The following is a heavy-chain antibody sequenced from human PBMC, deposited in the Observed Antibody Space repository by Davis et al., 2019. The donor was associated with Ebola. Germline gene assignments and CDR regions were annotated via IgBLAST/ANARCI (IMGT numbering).Heavy chain of an antibody. CDR1: GYTFTGYY. CDR3: AREFEVATIKDY. D-gene: IGHD5-12*01. J-gene: IGHJ4*02. Sequence: ASVKVSCKASGYTFTGYYMHWVRQAPGQGLEWMGIINPSGGSTSYAQKFQGRVTMTRDTSTSTVYMELSSLRSEDTAVYYCAREFEVATIKDYWGQGTLVTVSS. CDR2: INPSGGST. V-gene: IGHV1-46*01.